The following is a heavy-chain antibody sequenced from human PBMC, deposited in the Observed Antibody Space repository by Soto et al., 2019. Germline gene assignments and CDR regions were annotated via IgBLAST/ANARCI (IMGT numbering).Heavy chain of an antibody. J-gene: IGHJ4*02. D-gene: IGHD4-17*01. CDR2: IYYSGST. CDR1: GGSISSGDYY. CDR3: ARVAGDYDFDY. Sequence: SENLSLTCTVSGGSISSGDYYWSWIRQPPGKGLEWIGYIYYSGSTYYNPSLKSRVTISVDTSKNQFSLKLSSVTAADTAVYYCARVAGDYDFDYWGQGTLVTVSS. V-gene: IGHV4-30-4*01.